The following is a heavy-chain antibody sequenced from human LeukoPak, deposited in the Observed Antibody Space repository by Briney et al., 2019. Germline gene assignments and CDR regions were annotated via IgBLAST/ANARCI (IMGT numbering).Heavy chain of an antibody. Sequence: SGGSLRLSRAASGFTFDDYAMHWVRQPPGKGLEWGSLIRGDGGSTYYASSVKCRFTISRDNSTNSLYLQMNSLRSEDAALYYCAKDSDSRVDYWGQGTLVTVPS. J-gene: IGHJ4*02. D-gene: IGHD6-19*01. CDR1: GFTFDDYA. CDR2: IRGDGGST. V-gene: IGHV3-43*02. CDR3: AKDSDSRVDY.